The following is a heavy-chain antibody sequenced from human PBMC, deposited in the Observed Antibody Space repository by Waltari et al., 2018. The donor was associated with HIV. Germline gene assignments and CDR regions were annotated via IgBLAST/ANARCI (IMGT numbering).Heavy chain of an antibody. J-gene: IGHJ4*02. D-gene: IGHD2-2*01. CDR1: GCPFRNAC. V-gene: IGHV3-15*01. Sequence: VQLVESGGGLVKPGGTFSLSCAAFGCPFRNACMIWVRQAPAKGLEWIGRIKSKTDGGKIDYGTPVKGGFTISRDDSKNMLYRQMNSLETEDTALYYCTTWQVGSSWGQGTLVTVSS. CDR3: TTWQVGSS. CDR2: IKSKTDGGKI.